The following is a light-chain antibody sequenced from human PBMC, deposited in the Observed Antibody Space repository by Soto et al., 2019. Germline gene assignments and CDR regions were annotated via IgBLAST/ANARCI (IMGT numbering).Light chain of an antibody. CDR1: SSNVGSNS. J-gene: IGLJ2*01. V-gene: IGLV1-44*01. Sequence: QSVLTQPPSASGTPGQRVTISCSGSSSNVGSNSVNWYQQFPGTAPKVLIYRSNQRPSGVPDRFSGSKSGTSASLAISGLQSEDEADYYCAAWDDGLYGVVFGGGTKLTVL. CDR3: AAWDDGLYGVV. CDR2: RSN.